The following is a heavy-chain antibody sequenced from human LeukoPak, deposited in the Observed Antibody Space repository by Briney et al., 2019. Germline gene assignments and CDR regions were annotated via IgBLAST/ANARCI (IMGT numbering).Heavy chain of an antibody. Sequence: PGGSLRLSCAASGFTFSSYSMNWVRQAPGKGLEWVSYISPTISSSIYYADSVKGRFTISRDNAKNSLFLQMNSLRAGDTAVYYCAAQRGSVYDAFDIWGQGTMVTVSS. J-gene: IGHJ3*02. CDR1: GFTFSSYS. D-gene: IGHD3-10*01. CDR2: ISPTISSSI. V-gene: IGHV3-48*01. CDR3: AAQRGSVYDAFDI.